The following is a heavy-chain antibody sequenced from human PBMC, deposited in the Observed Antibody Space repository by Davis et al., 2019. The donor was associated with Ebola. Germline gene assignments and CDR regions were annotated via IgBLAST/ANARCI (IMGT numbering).Heavy chain of an antibody. J-gene: IGHJ4*02. CDR2: INPHSGAT. D-gene: IGHD2-8*01. Sequence: ASVKVSCKASGYRFTDYYIFWPRQAPGQGLEWMGWINPHSGATEYAQKFQGRVTLTRDTSISTAYMELSSLRSDDTAVYYCARLKVYSVGNYWGQGSLVTVSS. CDR1: GYRFTDYY. V-gene: IGHV1-2*02. CDR3: ARLKVYSVGNY.